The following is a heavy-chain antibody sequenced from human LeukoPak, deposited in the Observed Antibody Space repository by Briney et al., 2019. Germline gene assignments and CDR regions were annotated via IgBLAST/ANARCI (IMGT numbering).Heavy chain of an antibody. J-gene: IGHJ6*03. Sequence: GGSLRLSCAASGFSFSYYGMHWVRQAPGKGLEWVASIRYDGSSKYYGDSVRGRFTISRDNSKNTLYLQMNTLRAEDTAVYYCAKDSIEGSTLIYHYYYMDVWGKGTTVSVSS. V-gene: IGHV3-30*02. CDR2: IRYDGSSK. CDR1: GFSFSYYG. CDR3: AKDSIEGSTLIYHYYYMDV. D-gene: IGHD3-3*02.